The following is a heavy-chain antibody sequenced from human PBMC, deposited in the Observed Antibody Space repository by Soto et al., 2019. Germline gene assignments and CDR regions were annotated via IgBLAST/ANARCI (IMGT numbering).Heavy chain of an antibody. J-gene: IGHJ6*02. CDR2: ISYDGSNK. V-gene: IGHV3-30-3*01. D-gene: IGHD2-8*01. CDR3: ARGHSTDCSNGVCSFFYNHEMDV. Sequence: GGSLRLSCAASGFTFSSYAMHWVRQAPGKGLEWVAVISYDGSNKYYADSVKGRFTISRDNSKNTLYPQMNSLRAEDTAVYYCARGHSTDCSNGVCSFFYNHEMDVWGQGTPITV. CDR1: GFTFSSYA.